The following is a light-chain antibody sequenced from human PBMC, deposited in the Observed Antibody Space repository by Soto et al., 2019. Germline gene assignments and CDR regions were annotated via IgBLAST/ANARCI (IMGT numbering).Light chain of an antibody. CDR3: SSYTSSNTVV. CDR1: SNDVGGYNY. Sequence: HSALTQPASVSGSPGQSIAISCTGTSNDVGGYNYVSWYQQHPGKAPKLMIYDVSARPSGVSNRFSGSKSDNTASLTISGLQAEDEADYYCSSYTSSNTVVFGGGTKLTVL. J-gene: IGLJ2*01. V-gene: IGLV2-14*01. CDR2: DVS.